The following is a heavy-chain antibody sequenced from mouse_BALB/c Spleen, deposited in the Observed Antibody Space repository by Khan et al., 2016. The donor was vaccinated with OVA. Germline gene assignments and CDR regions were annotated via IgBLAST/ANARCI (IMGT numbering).Heavy chain of an antibody. CDR1: GYTFTSYW. CDR2: IYPGDGDT. J-gene: IGHJ2*01. CDR3: ASYRYDDFDY. D-gene: IGHD2-14*01. Sequence: QVQLKQSGAELARPGASVKLSCKSSGYTFTSYWMQWVKQRPGQGLEWIGAIYPGDGDTRYTQKFKGKATLTADKSSSTASMQLSSLASEDSAVYYCASYRYDDFDYWGQGTTLTVSS. V-gene: IGHV1-87*01.